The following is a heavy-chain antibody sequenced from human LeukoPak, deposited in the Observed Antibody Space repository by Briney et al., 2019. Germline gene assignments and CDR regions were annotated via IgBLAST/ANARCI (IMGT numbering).Heavy chain of an antibody. Sequence: GASVKVSCKASGYTFTSYYMHWVRQAPGQGLEWMGIINPSGGSTSYAQKFQGRVTMTRDTSTSTVYMELSSLRSEDTAVYYCARDRRGDILTQDQYYYYGMDVWGKGTTVTVSS. V-gene: IGHV1-46*01. CDR1: GYTFTSYY. CDR3: ARDRRGDILTQDQYYYYGMDV. J-gene: IGHJ6*04. D-gene: IGHD3-9*01. CDR2: INPSGGST.